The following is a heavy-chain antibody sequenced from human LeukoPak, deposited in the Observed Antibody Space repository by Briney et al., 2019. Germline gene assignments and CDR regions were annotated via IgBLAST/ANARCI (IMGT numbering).Heavy chain of an antibody. J-gene: IGHJ4*02. D-gene: IGHD1-26*01. CDR1: GGTFSSYA. CDR3: ARDVRGEWELLSRGGYFDY. Sequence: SVKVSCKASGGTFSSYAISWVRQAPGQGLEWMGGIIPIFGTANYAQKFQGRVTITADESTSTAYMALSSLRSEDTAVYYCARDVRGEWELLSRGGYFDYWGQGTLVTVSS. V-gene: IGHV1-69*13. CDR2: IIPIFGTA.